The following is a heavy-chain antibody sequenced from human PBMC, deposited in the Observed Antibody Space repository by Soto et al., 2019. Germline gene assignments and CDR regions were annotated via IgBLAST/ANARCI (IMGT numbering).Heavy chain of an antibody. D-gene: IGHD5-12*01. CDR2: ISGSGDTT. CDR3: AKDSRKWLSSLNYFDY. J-gene: IGHJ4*02. V-gene: IGHV3-23*01. Sequence: GGSLRLSCTGSGFIFSTYAMTWVRQAPGKGLEWVSGISGSGDTTHYADSVKGRFTISRDNSKNTLYLQMNSLRVEDTAVYYCAKDSRKWLSSLNYFDYWGQGILVTVSS. CDR1: GFIFSTYA.